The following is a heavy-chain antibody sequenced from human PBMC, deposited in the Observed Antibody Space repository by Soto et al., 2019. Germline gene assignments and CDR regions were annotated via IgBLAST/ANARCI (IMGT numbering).Heavy chain of an antibody. V-gene: IGHV1-69*06. Sequence: SVKVSCRASGGTFSSYAISWVRQAPGQGLEWMGGIIPIFGTANYAQKFQGRVTITADKSTSTAYMELSSLRSEDTAVYYCAREVPQFALGMDVWGQGTTVTVSS. CDR3: AREVPQFALGMDV. CDR1: GGTFSSYA. D-gene: IGHD3-10*01. J-gene: IGHJ6*02. CDR2: IIPIFGTA.